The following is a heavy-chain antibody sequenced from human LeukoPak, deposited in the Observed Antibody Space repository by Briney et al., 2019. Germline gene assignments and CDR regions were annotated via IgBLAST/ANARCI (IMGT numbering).Heavy chain of an antibody. CDR1: GFTFSDYY. Sequence: GGSLRLSCAASGFTFSDYYMSWIRQAPGKGLEGVSYISSSVSTIYYADSGKGRFTISRDNAKNSLDLQMTSLRVEDTAVYYCVSGGGSVAAWRWGQGTLVTVSS. V-gene: IGHV3-11*01. D-gene: IGHD2-15*01. CDR2: ISSSVSTI. CDR3: VSGGGSVAAWR. J-gene: IGHJ4*02.